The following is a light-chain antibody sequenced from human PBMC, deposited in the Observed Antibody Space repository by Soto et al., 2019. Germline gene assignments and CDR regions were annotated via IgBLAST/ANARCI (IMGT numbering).Light chain of an antibody. CDR1: SSDVGGYNY. CDR2: DVS. J-gene: IGLJ1*01. V-gene: IGLV2-14*01. Sequence: QSVLTQPASVSGSPGQSITISCTGTSSDVGGYNYVSWYQQHPGKAPKLMIYDVSNRPSGVSNRFSGSQSGNTASLTISGLQAEDEAYDYCSSYTSSSTPYVFGTGTKLTVL. CDR3: SSYTSSSTPYV.